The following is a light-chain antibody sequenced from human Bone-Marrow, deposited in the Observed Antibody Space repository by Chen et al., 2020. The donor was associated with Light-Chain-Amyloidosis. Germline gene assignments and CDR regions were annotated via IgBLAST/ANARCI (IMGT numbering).Light chain of an antibody. J-gene: IGLJ3*02. Sequence: QSVLTQPPSLSGAPGQRVTISCTGTSSNIGAGYDVHWYQQLPGTAPKLLIYGNDNRPSGVPDRFSASKAGTSASLAITGLQAEDEADYYCQSYDTTLSGSVFGGGTKLTVL. V-gene: IGLV1-40*01. CDR2: GND. CDR3: QSYDTTLSGSV. CDR1: SSNIGAGYD.